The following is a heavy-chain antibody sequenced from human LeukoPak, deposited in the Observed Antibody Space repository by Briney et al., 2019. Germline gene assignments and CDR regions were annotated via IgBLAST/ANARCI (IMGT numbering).Heavy chain of an antibody. Sequence: SETLSLTCTVSGGSISSSSYYWGWIRQPPGKGLEWIGGIYYSGGTYYNPSFKSRVTISVDTSKNQFSLKLSSVTAADTAVYYCARVTVDDAFDIWGQGTMVTVSS. V-gene: IGHV4-39*02. J-gene: IGHJ3*02. CDR2: IYYSGGT. CDR1: GGSISSSSYY. D-gene: IGHD4-11*01. CDR3: ARVTVDDAFDI.